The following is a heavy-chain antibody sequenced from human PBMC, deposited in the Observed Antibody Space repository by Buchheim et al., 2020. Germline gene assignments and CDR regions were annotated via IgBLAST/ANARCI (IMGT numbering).Heavy chain of an antibody. CDR3: ARGPSPTGSFYRPFEA. D-gene: IGHD3-10*01. CDR1: GGSVSGRADF. CDR2: IYYSTST. V-gene: IGHV4-39*01. J-gene: IGHJ4*02. Sequence: QLRESGPGLVRPSETLSLNCAVSGGSVSGRADFWGWVRQTPGKGMEWIGSIYYSTSTHYNPSLKSRAILSVETSTNQISLKLTSVTAADSAVYFCARGPSPTGSFYRPFEARGRGTL.